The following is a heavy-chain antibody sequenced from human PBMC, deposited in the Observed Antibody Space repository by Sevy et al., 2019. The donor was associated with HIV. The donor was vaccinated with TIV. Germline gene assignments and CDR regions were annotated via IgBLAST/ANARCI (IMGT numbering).Heavy chain of an antibody. Sequence: GGSLRLSCAASGFIFSNYNMNWVRQAPGKGLEWVANINQDGSAKYYVDSAKGRFTISRDNAKNSLYLQMNSLRADDTAVYYCARDSPPYTSTFSSSYVWGQRTLVTVSS. CDR1: GFIFSNYN. D-gene: IGHD6-6*01. CDR2: INQDGSAK. J-gene: IGHJ4*02. CDR3: ARDSPPYTSTFSSSYV. V-gene: IGHV3-7*03.